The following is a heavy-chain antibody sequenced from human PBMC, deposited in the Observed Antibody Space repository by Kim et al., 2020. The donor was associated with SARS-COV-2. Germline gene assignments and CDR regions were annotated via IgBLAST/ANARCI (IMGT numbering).Heavy chain of an antibody. CDR1: GGSISSSNW. J-gene: IGHJ3*02. CDR2: IYHSGST. CDR3: ARDGVGGIAAAGTGAFDI. D-gene: IGHD6-13*01. Sequence: SETLSLTCAVSGGSISSSNWWSWVRQPPGKGLEWIGEIYHSGSTNYNPSLKSRVTISVDKSKNQFSLKLSSVTAADTAVYYFARDGVGGIAAAGTGAFDIWGQGTMVTVSS. V-gene: IGHV4-4*02.